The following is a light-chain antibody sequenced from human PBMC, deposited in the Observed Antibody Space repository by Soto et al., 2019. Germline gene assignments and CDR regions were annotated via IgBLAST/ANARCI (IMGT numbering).Light chain of an antibody. Sequence: DIQLTQSPSTLSSSLGDRVTITCRASRSIIKWLAWYQQKSGKGPKILIYKASNLQTGVPSRFSVSGYGTEFTLTISRLQNDDVATYYCQQDYSYPLTFCGGTKVDIK. V-gene: IGKV1-5*03. CDR2: KAS. CDR3: QQDYSYPLT. CDR1: RSIIKW. J-gene: IGKJ4*01.